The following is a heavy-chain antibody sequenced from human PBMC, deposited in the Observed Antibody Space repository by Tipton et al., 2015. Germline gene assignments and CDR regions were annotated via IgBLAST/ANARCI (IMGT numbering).Heavy chain of an antibody. J-gene: IGHJ6*02. CDR1: GGSITNGGYY. V-gene: IGHV4-31*03. D-gene: IGHD6-13*01. Sequence: TLSLTCTVSGGSITNGGYYWNWIRQHRGKGLEWIGNIYYKKTTYYNPSLKSRTTISVDTSKNQFSPKLSSVTAADTAVYFCARESAAGTWYGMDVWGQGTAVTVSS. CDR3: ARESAAGTWYGMDV. CDR2: IYYKKTT.